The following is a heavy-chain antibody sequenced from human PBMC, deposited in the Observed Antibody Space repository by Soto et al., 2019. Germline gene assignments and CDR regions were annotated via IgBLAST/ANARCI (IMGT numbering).Heavy chain of an antibody. V-gene: IGHV3-49*05. J-gene: IGHJ4*02. CDR2: IRRKAYGGKT. CDR3: ARSKMFDY. Sequence: EVQLVESGGGLVKPGQSLRLSCTASGFIFGDYAVSWFRQAPGKGLEWVGLIRRKAYGGKTEYAASVKGRFIISRDDSKSIAYLQMNSLITEDTAVYYCARSKMFDYWGQGSLVTVSS. CDR1: GFIFGDYA.